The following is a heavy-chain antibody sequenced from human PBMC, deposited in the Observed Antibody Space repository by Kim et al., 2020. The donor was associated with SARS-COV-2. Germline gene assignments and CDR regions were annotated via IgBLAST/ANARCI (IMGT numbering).Heavy chain of an antibody. J-gene: IGHJ4*02. CDR2: IIGGNGNT. D-gene: IGHD2-15*01. Sequence: ASVKVSCKASGYTFSNYAIHWVRQAPGQRLECMGWIIGGNGNTYYSPKFQGRVTFTRDTSATTAYMELSSLRSEDTAIYYCARGGGPGLGYWGQGTQVTVSS. V-gene: IGHV1-3*01. CDR1: GYTFSNYA. CDR3: ARGGGPGLGY.